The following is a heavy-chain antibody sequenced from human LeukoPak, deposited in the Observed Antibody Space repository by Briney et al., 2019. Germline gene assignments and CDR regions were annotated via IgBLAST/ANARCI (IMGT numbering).Heavy chain of an antibody. D-gene: IGHD5-12*01. J-gene: IGHJ4*02. CDR2: ISDSGVST. Sequence: GGSLRLSCAASGFTFSSYAMSWVRQAPGKGLEWVSDISDSGVSTYYADSVKGRFTISRDNSKNTLYLQMNSLRAEDTAVYYCAKDGDYSGYDSAFEYWGQGTLATVSS. CDR1: GFTFSSYA. V-gene: IGHV3-23*01. CDR3: AKDGDYSGYDSAFEY.